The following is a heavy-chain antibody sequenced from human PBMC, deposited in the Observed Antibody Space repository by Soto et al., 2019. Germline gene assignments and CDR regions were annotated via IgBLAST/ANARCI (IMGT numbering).Heavy chain of an antibody. CDR1: GGSFSGYY. V-gene: IGHV4-34*01. CDR3: ARGLKRNYYYYYMDV. J-gene: IGHJ6*03. D-gene: IGHD6-25*01. Sequence: SETLSLTCAVYGGSFSGYYWSWIRQPPGKGLEWIGEINHSGSTNYNPSLKSRVTISVDTSKNQFSLKLSSVTAADTAVYYCARGLKRNYYYYYMDVWGKGTTVTVS. CDR2: INHSGST.